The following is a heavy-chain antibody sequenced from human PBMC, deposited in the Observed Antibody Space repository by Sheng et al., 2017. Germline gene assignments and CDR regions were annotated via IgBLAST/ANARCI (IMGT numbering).Heavy chain of an antibody. J-gene: IGHJ4*02. V-gene: IGHV3-7*01. Sequence: VQLVESGGGLVQPGGSLRLSCAGSGFTFSDNWMTWVRQAPGKGLEWVANIIQDGSRKYYADXVKGRFAISRDNAKNSVYLQMNSLRVEDTAVYFCAASRGWILDSWGQGTL. CDR3: AASRGWILDS. D-gene: IGHD6-19*01. CDR2: IIQDGSRK. CDR1: GFTFSDNW.